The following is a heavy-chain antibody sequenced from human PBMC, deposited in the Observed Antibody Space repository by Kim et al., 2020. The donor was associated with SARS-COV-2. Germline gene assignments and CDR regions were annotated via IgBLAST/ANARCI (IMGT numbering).Heavy chain of an antibody. CDR3: ARVAGAISDWFDP. J-gene: IGHJ5*02. D-gene: IGHD1-26*01. CDR1: GYTFTSYG. Sequence: ASVKVSCKASGYTFTSYGISWVRQAPGQGLEWMGWISAYNGNTNYAQKLQGRVTMTTDTSTSTAYMEPRSLRSDETAVDYCARVAGAISDWFDPWGQGTLVTVSS. V-gene: IGHV1-18*01. CDR2: ISAYNGNT.